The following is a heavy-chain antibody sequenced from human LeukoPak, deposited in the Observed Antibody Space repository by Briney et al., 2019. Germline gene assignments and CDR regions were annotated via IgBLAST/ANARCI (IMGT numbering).Heavy chain of an antibody. J-gene: IGHJ4*02. V-gene: IGHV4-4*02. CDR3: ARDLSGSYYIMDY. Sequence: PSGTLSLTCAVSGGSISSSNWWSWVRQPPGKGLEWIGEIYHSGSTNYNPSLKSRVTISVDKSKNQFSLKLSSVTAADTAVYYCARDLSGSYYIMDYWGQGTLVTVSS. CDR1: GGSISSSNW. CDR2: IYHSGST. D-gene: IGHD1-26*01.